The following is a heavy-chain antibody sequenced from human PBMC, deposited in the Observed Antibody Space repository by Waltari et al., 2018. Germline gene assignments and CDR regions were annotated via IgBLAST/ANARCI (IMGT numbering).Heavy chain of an antibody. CDR2: ISSSSSYI. CDR1: GFTFSSYS. J-gene: IGHJ4*02. D-gene: IGHD1-26*01. V-gene: IGHV3-21*01. CDR3: ARDFYSGSYEGDY. Sequence: LVKPGGSLRLSCAASGFTFSSYSMNWVRQAPGKGLEWVSSISSSSSYIYYADSVKGRFTISRDNAKNSLYLQMNSLRAEDTAVYYCARDFYSGSYEGDYWGQGTLVTVSS.